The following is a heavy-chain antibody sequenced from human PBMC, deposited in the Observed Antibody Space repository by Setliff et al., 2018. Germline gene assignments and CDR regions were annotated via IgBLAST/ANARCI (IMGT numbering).Heavy chain of an antibody. CDR2: IRDKANTYTT. CDR1: GFTFSAHY. J-gene: IGHJ6*02. D-gene: IGHD1-26*01. V-gene: IGHV3-72*01. Sequence: GGSLRLSCAASGFTFSAHYMDWLRQAPGKGLEWVGRIRDKANTYTTEYAASVKGRFTVSRDDSENSLYLQMSSLKTEDTAVYYCVRGGSAPSSYQYPLDVWGQGTTVTVSS. CDR3: VRGGSAPSSYQYPLDV.